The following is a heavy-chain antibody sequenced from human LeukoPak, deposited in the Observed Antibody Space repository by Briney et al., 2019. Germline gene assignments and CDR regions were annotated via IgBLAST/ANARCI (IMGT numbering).Heavy chain of an antibody. J-gene: IGHJ5*02. CDR2: IYYSGST. Sequence: SETLSLPCTVSGGSISSSSYYWGGIRQPPGKGLEWIGSIYYSGSTYYNPSLKSRVTISVDTSKNQFSLKLSSVTAADTAVYYCARLLKFDSSSYYKPNWFDPWGQGILVTVSS. CDR1: GGSISSSSYY. D-gene: IGHD3-22*01. CDR3: ARLLKFDSSSYYKPNWFDP. V-gene: IGHV4-39*01.